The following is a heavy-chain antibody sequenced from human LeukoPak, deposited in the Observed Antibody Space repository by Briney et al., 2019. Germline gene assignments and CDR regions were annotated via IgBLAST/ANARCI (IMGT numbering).Heavy chain of an antibody. CDR2: IYYSGST. V-gene: IGHV4-31*03. Sequence: SETLSLTCTVSGGSISSGGYYWSWIRQHPGKGLEWIGYIYYSGSTYYNPSLKSRVTISVDTSKNQFSLKLSSVTAADTAVYYCARAETYAPYFDHWGQGTLVTVSS. CDR3: ARAETYAPYFDH. J-gene: IGHJ4*02. CDR1: GGSISSGGYY. D-gene: IGHD4-17*01.